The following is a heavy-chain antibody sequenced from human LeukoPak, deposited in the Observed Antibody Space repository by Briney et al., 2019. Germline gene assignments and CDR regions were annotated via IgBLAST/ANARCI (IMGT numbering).Heavy chain of an antibody. V-gene: IGHV3-7*01. CDR1: GFTFSSYW. Sequence: GGSLRLSCAASGFTFSSYWMSWVRQAPGKGLEWVANIKQDGSEMYYVDSVKGRFTISRDNAKNSLYLQMNSLRAEGTAVYYCARGGLGFYYYYGMDVWGQGTTVTVSS. CDR3: ARGGLGFYYYYGMDV. CDR2: IKQDGSEM. J-gene: IGHJ6*02. D-gene: IGHD3/OR15-3a*01.